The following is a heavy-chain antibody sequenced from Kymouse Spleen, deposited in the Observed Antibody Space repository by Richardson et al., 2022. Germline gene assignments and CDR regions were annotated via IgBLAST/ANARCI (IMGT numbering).Heavy chain of an antibody. J-gene: IGHJ4*02. CDR2: ISWNSGSI. V-gene: IGHV3-9*01. CDR1: GFTFDDYA. D-gene: IGHD3-9*01. CDR3: AKAYDILTGYYFDY. Sequence: EVQLVESGGGLVQPGRSLRLSCAASGFTFDDYAMHWVRQAPGKGLEWVSGISWNSGSIGYADSVKGRFTISRDNAKNSLYLQMNSLRAEDTALYYCAKAYDILTGYYFDYWGQGTLVTVSS.